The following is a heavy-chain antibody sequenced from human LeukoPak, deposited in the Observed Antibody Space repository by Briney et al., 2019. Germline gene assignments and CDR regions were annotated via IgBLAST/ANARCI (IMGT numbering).Heavy chain of an antibody. J-gene: IGHJ4*02. CDR1: GGSMTISNW. Sequence: SETLSLTCAVSGGSMTISNWWGWVRQPPGKGLEWIGEIYHSGSTNYNPSLKSRVTISVDKSKNQFSLKVRSVTAADTAVYYCARRGDYGDYPFDYWGQGTLVTVSS. V-gene: IGHV4-4*02. D-gene: IGHD4-17*01. CDR3: ARRGDYGDYPFDY. CDR2: IYHSGST.